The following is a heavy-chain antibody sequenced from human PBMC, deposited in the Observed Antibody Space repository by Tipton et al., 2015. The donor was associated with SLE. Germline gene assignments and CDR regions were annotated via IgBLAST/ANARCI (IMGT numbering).Heavy chain of an antibody. J-gene: IGHJ6*02. D-gene: IGHD6-13*01. Sequence: GLVKPSQTLSLTCAVYGESFNGYFWTWIRQPPGKGLEWIAEIIHSGVTNYNPSLKSRVTISVDTSKKQFSLKLSSVTAADTAAYYCARDLGMTAKNAMDVWGQGTTVTVTS. CDR1: GESFNGYF. CDR2: IIHSGVT. V-gene: IGHV4-34*12. CDR3: ARDLGMTAKNAMDV.